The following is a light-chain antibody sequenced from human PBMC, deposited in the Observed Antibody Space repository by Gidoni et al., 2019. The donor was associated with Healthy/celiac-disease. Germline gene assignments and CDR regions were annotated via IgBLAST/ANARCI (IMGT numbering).Light chain of an antibody. Sequence: EIVMTQSPATLSVSPGERATLSCRASHSVSSNLAWYQQKPGQAPRLLIYGASTRATGIPARFSGSGSGTEFTLTISSLQSEEFAVYYCQQYNNWPWTFXQXTKVEIK. CDR1: HSVSSN. CDR3: QQYNNWPWT. CDR2: GAS. J-gene: IGKJ1*01. V-gene: IGKV3-15*01.